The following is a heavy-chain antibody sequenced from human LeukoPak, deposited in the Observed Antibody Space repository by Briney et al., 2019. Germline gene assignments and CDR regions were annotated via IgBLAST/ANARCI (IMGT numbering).Heavy chain of an antibody. CDR1: GYTFTSYY. CDR2: INPNSGGT. V-gene: IGHV1-2*02. J-gene: IGHJ4*02. CDR3: ARDLAVAGISDY. D-gene: IGHD6-19*01. Sequence: ASVKVSCKASGYTFTSYYIHWVRQAPGQGLEWMGWINPNSGGTNYAQKFQGRVTMTRDTSISTAYMELSRLRSDDTAVYYCARDLAVAGISDYWGQGTLVTVSS.